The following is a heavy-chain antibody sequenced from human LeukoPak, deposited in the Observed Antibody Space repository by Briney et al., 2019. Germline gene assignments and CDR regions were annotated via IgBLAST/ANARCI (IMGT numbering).Heavy chain of an antibody. Sequence: SETLSLTCTVSGGSISSYYWSWIPQPAGKGLEWIGRIYTSGSTNYNPSLKSRVTMSVDTSKNQFSLKLSSVAAADTAVHYCARVSGSSNPYYYYYMDVWGKGTTVTVSS. J-gene: IGHJ6*03. CDR3: ARVSGSSNPYYYYYMDV. D-gene: IGHD6-19*01. CDR1: GGSISSYY. V-gene: IGHV4-4*07. CDR2: IYTSGST.